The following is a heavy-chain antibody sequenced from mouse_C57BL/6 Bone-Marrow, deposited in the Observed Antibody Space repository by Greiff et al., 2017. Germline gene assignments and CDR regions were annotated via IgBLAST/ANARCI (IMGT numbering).Heavy chain of an antibody. Sequence: EVKLVESGGGLVKPGGSLKLSCAASGFTFSDYGMHWVRQAPEKGLEWVAYISSGSSTIYYADTVKGRFTISRDNAKNTLFLQLTSLRSEDTAMYYCARRINLGGQGTLVTVSA. CDR2: ISSGSSTI. CDR3: ARRINL. V-gene: IGHV5-17*01. J-gene: IGHJ3*01. D-gene: IGHD2-4*01. CDR1: GFTFSDYG.